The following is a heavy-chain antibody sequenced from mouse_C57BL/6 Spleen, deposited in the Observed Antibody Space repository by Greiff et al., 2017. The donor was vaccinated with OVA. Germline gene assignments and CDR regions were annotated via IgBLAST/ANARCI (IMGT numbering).Heavy chain of an antibody. Sequence: EVKLMESGGGLVKPGGSLKLSCAASGFTFSDYGMHWVRQSPETGLEWVAYISSGSSTIYYADTVKGRFTISRDNAKNTLFLQMTSLRSEDTAMYYCARDAPFAYWGQGTLVTVSA. J-gene: IGHJ3*01. CDR3: ARDAPFAY. CDR2: ISSGSSTI. CDR1: GFTFSDYG. V-gene: IGHV5-17*01.